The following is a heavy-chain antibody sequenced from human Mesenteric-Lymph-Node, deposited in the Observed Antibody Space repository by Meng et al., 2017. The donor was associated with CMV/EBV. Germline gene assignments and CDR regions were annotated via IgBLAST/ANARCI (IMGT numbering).Heavy chain of an antibody. D-gene: IGHD4-17*01. Sequence: GESLKISCAASGFSFSDNYMDWFRQAPGKGLECVGRIRNKAATYTTEYAASVKGRFTFSRDDSKNSLYLQMNSLKIEDTAVYYCVKDFRGAGDFWGQGTPVTVSS. CDR2: IRNKAATYTT. CDR3: VKDFRGAGDF. CDR1: GFSFSDNY. J-gene: IGHJ4*02. V-gene: IGHV3-72*01.